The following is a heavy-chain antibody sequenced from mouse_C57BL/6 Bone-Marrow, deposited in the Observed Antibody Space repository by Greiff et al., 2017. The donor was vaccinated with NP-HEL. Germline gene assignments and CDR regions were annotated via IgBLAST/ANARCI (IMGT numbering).Heavy chain of an antibody. V-gene: IGHV14-4*01. D-gene: IGHD2-3*01. CDR3: TTVIPVGYYVPFDY. J-gene: IGHJ2*01. Sequence: DVKLVESGAELVRPGASVKLSCTASGFNIKDDYMHWVKQRPEQGLEWIGWIDPENGDTEYASKFQGKATITADTSSNTAYLQLSSLTSEDTAVYYCTTVIPVGYYVPFDYWGQGTTLTVSS. CDR1: GFNIKDDY. CDR2: IDPENGDT.